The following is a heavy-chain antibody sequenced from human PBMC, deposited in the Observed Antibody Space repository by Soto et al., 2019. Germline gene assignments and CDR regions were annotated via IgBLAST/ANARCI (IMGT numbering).Heavy chain of an antibody. CDR3: WLVPPPLDY. CDR2: ISYDGSNK. J-gene: IGHJ4*02. V-gene: IGHV3-30*03. D-gene: IGHD6-19*01. Sequence: GGSLRLSCAASGFTFSSYGMHWVRQAPGKGLEWVAVISYDGSNKYYADSVKGRFTISRDNSKNTLYLQMNSLRAEDTAVYYCWLVPPPLDYWGQGTLVTVSS. CDR1: GFTFSSYG.